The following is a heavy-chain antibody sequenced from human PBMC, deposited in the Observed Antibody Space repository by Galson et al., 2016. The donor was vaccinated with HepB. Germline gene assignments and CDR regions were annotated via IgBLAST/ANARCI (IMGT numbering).Heavy chain of an antibody. CDR3: VRDDYLDV. Sequence: SLRLSCAASGFTFSHFWMSWVRLAPGKGLEWVADIKADGRDKFYVDSVKGRFTIARDNTKNSLYLQMNSLRAEDTAVYYCVRDDYLDVWGQGTMVIVSS. V-gene: IGHV3-7*01. J-gene: IGHJ3*01. CDR1: GFTFSHFW. D-gene: IGHD4-11*01. CDR2: IKADGRDK.